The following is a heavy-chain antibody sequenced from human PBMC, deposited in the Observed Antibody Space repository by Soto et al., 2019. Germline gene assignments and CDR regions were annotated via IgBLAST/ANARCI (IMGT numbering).Heavy chain of an antibody. CDR1: GGTVSSYA. V-gene: IGHV1-69*01. D-gene: IGHD3-22*01. CDR3: ARVRSSDSTGFRGYDL. Sequence: QVHLVQSGAEVKKPGSSVKVSCKASGGTVSSYAITWVRQAPGKGLEWMGVFIPIFVSAHYAQKFQGRVTITADESTSTAYMELSGLRSEDTAIYYCARVRSSDSTGFRGYDLWGQGTLVTVSS. J-gene: IGHJ4*02. CDR2: FIPIFVSA.